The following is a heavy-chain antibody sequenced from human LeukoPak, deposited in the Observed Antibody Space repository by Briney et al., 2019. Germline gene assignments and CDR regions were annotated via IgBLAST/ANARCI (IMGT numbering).Heavy chain of an antibody. J-gene: IGHJ4*02. CDR3: ARIWFGELSYFDY. CDR2: ISGSGGST. V-gene: IGHV3-23*01. Sequence: PGGSLRLSCAASGFTFSSYAMSWVRQAPGKGLEWVSAISGSGGSTYYADSVKGRFTISRDNSKNTLYLQMNSLRAEDTAVYYCARIWFGELSYFDYWGQGTLVTVSS. CDR1: GFTFSSYA. D-gene: IGHD3-10*01.